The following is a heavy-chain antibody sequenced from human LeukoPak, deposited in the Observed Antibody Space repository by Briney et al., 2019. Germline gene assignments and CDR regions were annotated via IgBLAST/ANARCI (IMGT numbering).Heavy chain of an antibody. Sequence: GGSLRLPCAASGFTFSSYWMHWVRQAPGKGLVWVSRISPDGSTTGHADSVKGRFTTSRDNAKNTLFLQMNSLRAEDTAVYYCTRDFDFSSAIWGQGTLVTVSS. CDR3: TRDFDFSSAI. V-gene: IGHV3-74*01. CDR1: GFTFSSYW. D-gene: IGHD3-3*01. J-gene: IGHJ4*02. CDR2: ISPDGSTT.